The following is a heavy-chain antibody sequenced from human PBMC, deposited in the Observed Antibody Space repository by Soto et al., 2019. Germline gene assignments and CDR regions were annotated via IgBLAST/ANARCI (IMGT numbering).Heavy chain of an antibody. D-gene: IGHD3-22*01. Sequence: QVQLVESGGGVIQPGRSLRLSCAASGFTFSDYVMYWVLQAPGKGPEWVAFIWHDGTNRYYTDSVQGRFTVSRDNSNNTLSLQMNTLRAEDTAVYYCARPYYDSSGFYSYYFDYWGQGTLVTVSS. CDR3: ARPYYDSSGFYSYYFDY. V-gene: IGHV3-33*01. CDR2: IWHDGTNR. J-gene: IGHJ4*02. CDR1: GFTFSDYV.